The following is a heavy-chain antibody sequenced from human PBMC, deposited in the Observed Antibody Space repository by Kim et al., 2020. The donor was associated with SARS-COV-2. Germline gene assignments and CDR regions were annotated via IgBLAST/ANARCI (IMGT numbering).Heavy chain of an antibody. CDR3: EKSGYNHDLRYYGMDV. Sequence: GGSLRLSCAASGFTYSSYAMSWVRQAPGKGLEWVSAISGSGGSTYYADSVKGRSTISRDNSKNTLYLQMNSLRAEDTAVYYCEKSGYNHDLRYYGMDVWGQGTTVTVSS. V-gene: IGHV3-23*01. D-gene: IGHD5-12*01. CDR1: GFTYSSYA. CDR2: ISGSGGST. J-gene: IGHJ6*02.